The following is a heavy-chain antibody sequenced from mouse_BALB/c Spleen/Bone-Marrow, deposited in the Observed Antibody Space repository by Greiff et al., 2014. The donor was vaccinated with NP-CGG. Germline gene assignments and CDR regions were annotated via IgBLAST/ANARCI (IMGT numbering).Heavy chain of an antibody. V-gene: IGHV1-54*01. J-gene: IGHJ4*01. CDR2: INPGSGGS. Sequence: VQLQQSGAELVRPGTSVKVSCKASGYAFTNYWIKWVKQRPGQGLEWIGVINPGSGGSNYNEKFKGKATLTADKSSSTAYMQLSRLTYDDAAVYFCVRGRTRYAMDYWGQGTSVTVSS. CDR1: GYAFTNYW. CDR3: VRGRTRYAMDY.